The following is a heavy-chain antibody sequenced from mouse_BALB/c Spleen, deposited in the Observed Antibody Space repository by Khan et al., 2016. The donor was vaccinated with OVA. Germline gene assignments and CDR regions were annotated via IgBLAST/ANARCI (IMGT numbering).Heavy chain of an antibody. D-gene: IGHD2-3*01. Sequence: VQLVESGPGLVAPSQSLSITCTVSGFSLTSYGVHWVRQPPGKGLERLVVIWSDGSTNYNSVLKSRLSISKDNSKSQVFLKMNSLQTDDTAIYYCARWFDGYSSLYAMDYWGQGTSVTVSS. J-gene: IGHJ4*01. V-gene: IGHV2-6*02. CDR3: ARWFDGYSSLYAMDY. CDR1: GFSLTSYG. CDR2: IWSDGST.